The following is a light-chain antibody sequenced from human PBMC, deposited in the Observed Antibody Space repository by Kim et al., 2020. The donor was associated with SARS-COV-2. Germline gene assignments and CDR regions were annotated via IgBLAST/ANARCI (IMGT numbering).Light chain of an antibody. CDR3: QQYNTWLPWT. CDR1: QSVSSN. CDR2: GAS. V-gene: IGKV3-15*01. Sequence: EIVMTQSPATLSVSPGERATLSCRASQSVSSNLAWYQQKPGQAPRLLIYGASTRATGIPARFSGSGSGTEFTLTISSLQSEDFAVYYCQQYNTWLPWTFGHGNKVDIK. J-gene: IGKJ1*01.